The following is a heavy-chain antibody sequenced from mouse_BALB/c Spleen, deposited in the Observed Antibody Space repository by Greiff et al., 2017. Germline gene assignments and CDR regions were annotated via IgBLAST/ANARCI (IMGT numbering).Heavy chain of an antibody. Sequence: EVKLMESGPGLVKPSQSLSLTCTVTGYSITSDYAWNWIRQFPGNKLEWMGYISYSGSTSYNPSLKSRISITRDTSKNQFFLQLNSVTTEDTATYYCARREYGNYFYAMDYWGQGTSVTVSS. D-gene: IGHD2-10*02. V-gene: IGHV3-2*02. J-gene: IGHJ4*01. CDR2: ISYSGST. CDR3: ARREYGNYFYAMDY. CDR1: GYSITSDYA.